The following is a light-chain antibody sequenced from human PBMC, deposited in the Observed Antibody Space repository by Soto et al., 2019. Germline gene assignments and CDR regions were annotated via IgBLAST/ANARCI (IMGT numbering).Light chain of an antibody. CDR1: QSLTGR. CDR2: DVS. J-gene: IGKJ1*01. Sequence: DIQMTQSPSTLSASIGDRVTLTCRASQSLTGRLAWYQQKPGRPPKLLIYDVSNLGRGVPSRFSGGGSGTQFTLNISSLRPDDVATYYCQQYSGPRTFGQGTKVE. V-gene: IGKV1-5*01. CDR3: QQYSGPRT.